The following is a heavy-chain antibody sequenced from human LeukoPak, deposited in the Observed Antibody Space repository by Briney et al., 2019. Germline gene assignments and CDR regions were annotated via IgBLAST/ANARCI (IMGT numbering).Heavy chain of an antibody. D-gene: IGHD5-18*01. V-gene: IGHV1-24*01. Sequence: ASVKVSCKVSGYTLTELSMHWVRQAPGKGLEWMGGFDPEDGETIYAQKFQGRVTMTEDTSTDTAHMELSSLRSEDTAVYYCATGGYSYGSLFDYWGQGTLVTVSS. J-gene: IGHJ4*02. CDR2: FDPEDGET. CDR3: ATGGYSYGSLFDY. CDR1: GYTLTELS.